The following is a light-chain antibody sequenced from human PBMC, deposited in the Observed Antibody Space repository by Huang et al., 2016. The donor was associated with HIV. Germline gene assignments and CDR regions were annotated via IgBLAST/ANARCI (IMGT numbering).Light chain of an antibody. Sequence: DIVMTQSPDSLAVSLGERATINCKSSQTVLTSSNIKNYLAWYQQKQGQPPKLRVYWPSTREFVVPDRFNGRGSGTDFTLTISSLQAEDVAVYYCQQYYTTPYTFGQGTRLEIK. V-gene: IGKV4-1*01. J-gene: IGKJ2*01. CDR1: QTVLTSSNIKNY. CDR3: QQYYTTPYT. CDR2: WPS.